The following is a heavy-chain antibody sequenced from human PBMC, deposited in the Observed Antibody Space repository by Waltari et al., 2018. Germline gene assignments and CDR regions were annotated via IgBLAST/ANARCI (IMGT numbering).Heavy chain of an antibody. Sequence: QVQVLQSGAEVKKPGASVKVSCKASGYTFSNYGITWVRQAPGQGLEWMGRINPSSGGTNYAKKFQGRVTMTRDTTISTAYMELSRLRSDDTAVYYCAGNVVHDAFDIWGQGTMVTVSS. CDR1: GYTFSNYG. CDR3: AGNVVHDAFDI. D-gene: IGHD2-21*01. V-gene: IGHV1-2*06. CDR2: INPSSGGT. J-gene: IGHJ3*02.